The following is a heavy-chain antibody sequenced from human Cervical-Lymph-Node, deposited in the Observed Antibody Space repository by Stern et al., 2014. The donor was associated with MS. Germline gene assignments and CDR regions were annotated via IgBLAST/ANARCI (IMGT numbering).Heavy chain of an antibody. CDR2: IIPVLGTA. Sequence: VQLVESGAEVKKPGSSVKISCKASGGTFSVYAINWLRQAPGQGLEWMGGIIPVLGTANYAQKFQGRVTITADESTRTTAMQLSSLRSNDTAVYYCARDGQHSYTYALDVWGQGTTVTVSS. J-gene: IGHJ6*02. V-gene: IGHV1-69*01. CDR1: GGTFSVYA. D-gene: IGHD2-2*02. CDR3: ARDGQHSYTYALDV.